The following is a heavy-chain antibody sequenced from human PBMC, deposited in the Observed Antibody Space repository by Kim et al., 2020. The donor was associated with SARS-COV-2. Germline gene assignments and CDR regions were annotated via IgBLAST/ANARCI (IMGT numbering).Heavy chain of an antibody. Sequence: GGSLRLSCAASGFTFSSSAMHWVRQAPGKGLEWVAVISHDGSNKYYADSVKGRFTISRDNSKNTLYLQMNSLGAEDTALYYCARGLLFYGSGSYYNEAHFAYWGQGTLVTLSS. CDR1: GFTFSSSA. D-gene: IGHD3-10*01. V-gene: IGHV3-30-3*01. CDR2: ISHDGSNK. J-gene: IGHJ4*02. CDR3: ARGLLFYGSGSYYNEAHFAY.